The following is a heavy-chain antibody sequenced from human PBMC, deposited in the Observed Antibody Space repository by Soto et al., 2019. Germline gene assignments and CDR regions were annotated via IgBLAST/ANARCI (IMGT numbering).Heavy chain of an antibody. Sequence: EASVKVSCKASGYIFTTYAMHWVRQAPGQRLEWMGWINGGNGNTKYSQKFQGRVTLTRDTSASTAYMELSRLKSEDTAVYYCARVGYSSGWSDFDYWGQGTLVTVSS. CDR2: INGGNGNT. CDR1: GYIFTTYA. J-gene: IGHJ4*02. D-gene: IGHD6-19*01. V-gene: IGHV1-3*01. CDR3: ARVGYSSGWSDFDY.